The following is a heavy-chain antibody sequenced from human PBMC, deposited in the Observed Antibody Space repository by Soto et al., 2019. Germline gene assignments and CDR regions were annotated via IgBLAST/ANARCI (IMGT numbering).Heavy chain of an antibody. CDR3: ARDRIKLDP. CDR2: IYYSGST. D-gene: IGHD1-20*01. CDR1: GGSISSYY. Sequence: PSETLSLTCTVSGGSISSYYWSWIRQPPGKGLEWIGYIYYSGSTNYNPSLKSRVTISVDTSKNQFSLKLSSVTAADTAVYYCARDRIKLDPWGQGTLVTVSS. J-gene: IGHJ5*02. V-gene: IGHV4-59*01.